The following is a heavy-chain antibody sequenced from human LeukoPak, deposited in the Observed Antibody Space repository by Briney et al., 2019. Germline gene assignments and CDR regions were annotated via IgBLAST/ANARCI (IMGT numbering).Heavy chain of an antibody. D-gene: IGHD3-9*01. Sequence: GGSLRLSCAASGFTFSSYWMSWVRQAPGKGLEWVANIKQDGSEKYYVDSVKGRFTISRDNAKNSLYLQMNSLRAEDTAVYYCARVPVLRYFDWDLGYYFDYWGQGTLVTVSS. CDR2: IKQDGSEK. V-gene: IGHV3-7*01. CDR1: GFTFSSYW. CDR3: ARVPVLRYFDWDLGYYFDY. J-gene: IGHJ4*02.